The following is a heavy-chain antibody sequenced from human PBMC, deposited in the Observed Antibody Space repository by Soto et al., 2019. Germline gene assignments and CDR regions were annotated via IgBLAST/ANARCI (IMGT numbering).Heavy chain of an antibody. CDR2: IWYDGSNK. V-gene: IGHV3-33*01. CDR1: GFTFSSYG. Sequence: GGSLRLSCAASGFTFSSYGMHWVRQAPGKGLEWVAVIWYDGSNKYYADSVKGRFTISRDNSKNTLYLQMNSLRAEDTAVYYCARVGDVRAARPLDYWGQGTLVTVSS. CDR3: ARVGDVRAARPLDY. J-gene: IGHJ4*02. D-gene: IGHD6-6*01.